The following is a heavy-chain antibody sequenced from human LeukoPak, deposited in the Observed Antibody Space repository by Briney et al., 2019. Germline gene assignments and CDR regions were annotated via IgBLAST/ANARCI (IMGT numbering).Heavy chain of an antibody. Sequence: PGGSLRLSCAASRFTFSSYAMSWVRQAPGKGLEWVSAISGSGGSTYYADSVKGRFTISRDNSKNTLYLQMNSLRAEDTAVYYCARDNSAYYDFWSGYYYYGYWFDPWGQGTLVTVSS. D-gene: IGHD3-3*01. CDR1: RFTFSSYA. V-gene: IGHV3-23*01. J-gene: IGHJ5*02. CDR2: ISGSGGST. CDR3: ARDNSAYYDFWSGYYYYGYWFDP.